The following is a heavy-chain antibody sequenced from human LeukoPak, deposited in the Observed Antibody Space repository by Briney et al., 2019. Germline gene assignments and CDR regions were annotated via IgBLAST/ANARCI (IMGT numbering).Heavy chain of an antibody. CDR2: ISSNGGST. CDR3: ARVASSGYYAH. V-gene: IGHV3-64*01. Sequence: GGSLRLSCAASGFTFSSYAMHWVRQAPGKGLEYVSAISSNGGSTYYANSVKGRLTISRDNSKHTLYLQMGSLRAEDMAVYYCARVASSGYYAHWGQGTLVTVSS. J-gene: IGHJ4*02. D-gene: IGHD3-22*01. CDR1: GFTFSSYA.